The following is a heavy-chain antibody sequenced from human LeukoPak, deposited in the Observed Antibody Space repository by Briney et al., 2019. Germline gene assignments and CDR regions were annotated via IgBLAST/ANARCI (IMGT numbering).Heavy chain of an antibody. D-gene: IGHD1/OR15-1a*01. CDR3: ARALMQQSYYFDY. V-gene: IGHV4-30-2*01. CDR2: MFDSGST. Sequence: PSETPSLTCAVSGGSISSGGYSWSWIRQPPGKGLEWIGYMFDSGSTYYSPSLRSRVTISVDRSKNQFSLKLSSVTAADTAVYYCARALMQQSYYFDYWGQGTLVTVSS. CDR1: GGSISSGGYS. J-gene: IGHJ4*02.